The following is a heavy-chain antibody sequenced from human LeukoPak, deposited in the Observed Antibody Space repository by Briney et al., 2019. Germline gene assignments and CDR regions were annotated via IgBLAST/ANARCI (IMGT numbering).Heavy chain of an antibody. CDR1: GGSISSYY. D-gene: IGHD3-22*01. V-gene: IGHV4-59*01. Sequence: SESLSLTCTVSGGSISSYYWIWIRQPPGKGLEWIGYIYDSGSTDYNPSLKSRVTISVDMSKNQFSLKLSSVTAADTAVYYCARESPSGYTLDYWGQGALVTVSS. J-gene: IGHJ4*02. CDR3: ARESPSGYTLDY. CDR2: IYDSGST.